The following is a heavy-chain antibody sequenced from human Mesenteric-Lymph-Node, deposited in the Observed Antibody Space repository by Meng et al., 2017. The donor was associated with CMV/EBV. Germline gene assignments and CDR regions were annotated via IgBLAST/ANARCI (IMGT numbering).Heavy chain of an antibody. J-gene: IGHJ2*01. V-gene: IGHV1-69*01. CDR3: ARDGKGIAAAGTPHWYFDL. CDR1: FGSYA. D-gene: IGHD6-13*01. CDR2: IIPIFGTA. Sequence: FGSYAISWVRQAPGQGLEWMGGIIPIFGTANYAQKFQGRVTITADESTSTAYMELSSLRSEDTAVYYCARDGKGIAAAGTPHWYFDLWGRGTLVTVSS.